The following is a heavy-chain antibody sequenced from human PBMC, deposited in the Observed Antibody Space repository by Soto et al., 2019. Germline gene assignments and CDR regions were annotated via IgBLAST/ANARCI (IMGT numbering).Heavy chain of an antibody. Sequence: QITLKESGPTLVKPTQTLTLTCTFSGFSLSTSGVGVGWIRQPPGKALEWLALIYWDDDKRYSPSLKSRLTITKDTSKNQVVLTMTNMDPVDTATYYCAHMALCISTSCYAGSRYWYFDLWGRGTLVTVSS. CDR3: AHMALCISTSCYAGSRYWYFDL. J-gene: IGHJ2*01. CDR2: IYWDDDK. V-gene: IGHV2-5*02. D-gene: IGHD2-2*01. CDR1: GFSLSTSGVG.